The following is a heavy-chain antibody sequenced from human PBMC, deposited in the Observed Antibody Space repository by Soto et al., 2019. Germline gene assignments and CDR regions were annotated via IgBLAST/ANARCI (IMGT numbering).Heavy chain of an antibody. CDR1: GYTFINYG. D-gene: IGHD3-22*01. V-gene: IGHV1-18*01. J-gene: IGHJ4*02. CDR2: INTYNGRT. Sequence: ASVKVSCKASGYTFINYGISWVRQAPGQGLEWMGWINTYNGRTNYAQKVQGRVTMTTDTSTSTAHMELRSLRSDDTAVYYCAREAPGDYDSTGYYYDVELDYWGQGTLVTVSS. CDR3: AREAPGDYDSTGYYYDVELDY.